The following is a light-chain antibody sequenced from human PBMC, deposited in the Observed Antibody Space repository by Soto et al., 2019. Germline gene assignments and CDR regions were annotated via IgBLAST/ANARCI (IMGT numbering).Light chain of an antibody. CDR3: QQYGSSGT. J-gene: IGKJ1*01. CDR2: DAS. CDR1: QTVRNNY. V-gene: IGKV3-20*01. Sequence: VVVAGWPGPVSLSPGEIATLSCRASQTVRNNYLAWYQQKPGQAPRLLIYDASNRATGIPDRFSGSGSGTDFTLTISRLEPEEFAVYYCQQYGSSGTFGQGTKVDIK.